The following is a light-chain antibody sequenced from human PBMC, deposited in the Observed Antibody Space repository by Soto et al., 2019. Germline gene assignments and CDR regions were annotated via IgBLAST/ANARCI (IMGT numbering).Light chain of an antibody. CDR2: GAS. J-gene: IGKJ1*01. Sequence: EIVLTQSPATLSLSPGEGATLSCRASQTVSNFLAWYQQKPGQAPRLLIYGASTRATGVPPTFSGSASGTEFTLTISSLQSEDFTVYYCQQYNKWPLTFGQGTKVDIK. CDR1: QTVSNF. CDR3: QQYNKWPLT. V-gene: IGKV3-15*01.